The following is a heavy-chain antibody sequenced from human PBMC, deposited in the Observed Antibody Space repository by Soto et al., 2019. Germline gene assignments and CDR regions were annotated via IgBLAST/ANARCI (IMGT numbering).Heavy chain of an antibody. Sequence: ASVTISCKGCGYRFTSYWISWVRQMHGKGLEWMGRIDPSDSYTNYSPSFQGHVTISADKSISTAYLQWSSLKASDTAMYYCASPGEDYYYYGMDVWGQGTTVTASS. CDR3: ASPGEDYYYYGMDV. CDR1: GYRFTSYW. J-gene: IGHJ6*02. D-gene: IGHD2-21*01. V-gene: IGHV5-10-1*01. CDR2: IDPSDSYT.